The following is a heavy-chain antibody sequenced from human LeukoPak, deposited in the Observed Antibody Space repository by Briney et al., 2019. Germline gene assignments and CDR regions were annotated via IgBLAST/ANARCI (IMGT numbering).Heavy chain of an antibody. J-gene: IGHJ3*02. V-gene: IGHV3-64*01. CDR3: ASLGDAFDI. D-gene: IGHD3-16*01. Sequence: GGSLRPSSAASGFTFSSYAMGSVPEAPGKGMEYVSAISSNGGSTYYANSVKGTFTISRDNSKNTLYLQMCSMRAEDMVVYYCASLGDAFDIWGQGTMVTVSS. CDR1: GFTFSSYA. CDR2: ISSNGGST.